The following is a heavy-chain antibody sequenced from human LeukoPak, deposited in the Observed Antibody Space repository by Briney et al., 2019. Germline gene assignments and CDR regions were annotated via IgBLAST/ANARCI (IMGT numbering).Heavy chain of an antibody. J-gene: IGHJ4*02. V-gene: IGHV3-30*02. CDR2: IRYDGSNK. Sequence: GGSLRLSCAASGFTFSNYAMNWVRQAPGKGLEWVAFIRYDGSNKYYADSVKGRFTISRDNSKNTLYLQMNSLRAEDTAVYYCGKGIVVVPAVVDYWGQGTLVTVSS. CDR3: GKGIVVVPAVVDY. D-gene: IGHD2-2*01. CDR1: GFTFSNYA.